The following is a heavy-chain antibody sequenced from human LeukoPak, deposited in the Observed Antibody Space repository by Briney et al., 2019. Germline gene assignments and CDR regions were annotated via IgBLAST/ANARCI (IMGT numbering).Heavy chain of an antibody. Sequence: ASVKVSCKASGYTFTGYYMHWVRQAPGQGLEWMGRINPNSGGTNYAQKFQGRVTMTRETSISTAYMELSRLRSDDTAVYYCARGRYYYDSGGRQIIDYWGQGTLVTVSS. J-gene: IGHJ4*02. CDR3: ARGRYYYDSGGRQIIDY. CDR1: GYTFTGYY. V-gene: IGHV1-2*06. CDR2: INPNSGGT. D-gene: IGHD3-22*01.